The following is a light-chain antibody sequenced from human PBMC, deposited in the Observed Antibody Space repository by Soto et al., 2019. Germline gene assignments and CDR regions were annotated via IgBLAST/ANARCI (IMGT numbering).Light chain of an antibody. J-gene: IGKJ5*01. Sequence: EIVLTQSPGTLSLSPGERATLSCRASQSVSSSYLAWYQQKPGQAPRLLIYGASSRATGIPDRFSGSGSGTDFTLNISRLEPEEFAGYYCQQYGSSPITFGQGTRLEIK. CDR3: QQYGSSPIT. V-gene: IGKV3-20*01. CDR1: QSVSSSY. CDR2: GAS.